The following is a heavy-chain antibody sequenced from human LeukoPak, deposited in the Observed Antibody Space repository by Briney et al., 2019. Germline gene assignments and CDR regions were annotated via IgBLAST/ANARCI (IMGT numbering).Heavy chain of an antibody. CDR2: ISSNGGST. V-gene: IGHV3-64*01. D-gene: IGHD1-1*01. CDR3: AVRETGTTSFDY. J-gene: IGHJ4*02. Sequence: GGSLRLSCAASGFTFSSYAMHWVRQAPGKGLEYVSAISSNGGSTYYANSVKGRFTISRDNSKNTLYLQMGSLRAEDTAVYYCAVRETGTTSFDYWGQGTLVTVSS. CDR1: GFTFSSYA.